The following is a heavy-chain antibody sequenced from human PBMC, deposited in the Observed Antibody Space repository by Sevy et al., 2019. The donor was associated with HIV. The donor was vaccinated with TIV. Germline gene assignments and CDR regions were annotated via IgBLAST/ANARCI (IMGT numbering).Heavy chain of an antibody. Sequence: GGSLRLSCAASGFTFSSYAMSWVRQAPEKGLEWVSTLGGSGDTTYYADSVKGRFTITSDNSNNRLYLQMNNLRAEETAVYYRARRGGWEVGSLDNWFDPWGHGTLVTVSA. CDR2: LGGSGDTT. CDR3: ARRGGWEVGSLDNWFDP. J-gene: IGHJ5*02. D-gene: IGHD1-26*01. CDR1: GFTFSSYA. V-gene: IGHV3-23*01.